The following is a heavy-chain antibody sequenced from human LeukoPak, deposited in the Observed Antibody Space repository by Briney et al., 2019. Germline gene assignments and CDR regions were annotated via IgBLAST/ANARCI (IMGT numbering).Heavy chain of an antibody. CDR3: ARPLAYCGGDCHDY. CDR2: INHSGST. D-gene: IGHD2-21*02. J-gene: IGHJ4*02. Sequence: SETLSLTCAVYGGSFSGYYWSWIRQPPGKGLEWIGEINHSGSTNYNPSLKSRVTISVDTSKNQFSLKLSSVTAADTAVYYCARPLAYCGGDCHDYWGQGTLVTVSS. CDR1: GGSFSGYY. V-gene: IGHV4-34*01.